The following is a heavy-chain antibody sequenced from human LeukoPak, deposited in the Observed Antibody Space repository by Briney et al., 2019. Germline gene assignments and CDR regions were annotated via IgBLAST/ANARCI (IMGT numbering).Heavy chain of an antibody. J-gene: IGHJ3*01. CDR3: ARGRDYAFDV. Sequence: GGPLRLSCAASGFTFSSYSMNWVRQAPGKGLEWVSSISSSSSYIYYADSVKGRFTISRDNTKNSLYLQLESLRDEDTAVYYCARGRDYAFDVWGQGTMVTVSS. CDR1: GFTFSSYS. CDR2: ISSSSSYI. V-gene: IGHV3-21*01. D-gene: IGHD3-10*01.